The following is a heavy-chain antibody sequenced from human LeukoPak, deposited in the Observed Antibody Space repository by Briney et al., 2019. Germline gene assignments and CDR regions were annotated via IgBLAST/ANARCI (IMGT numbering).Heavy chain of an antibody. CDR1: GYTFTSYY. CDR3: ARDDIMGYNQGWFDP. D-gene: IGHD1-26*01. CDR2: INPSGGRT. V-gene: IGHV1-46*01. J-gene: IGHJ5*02. Sequence: GASVKVSCKASGYTFTSYYMHWVRQAPGQGLEWMGIINPSGGRTTYAPKFQGRVTMTRDTSTSTVYMELSSMRSEDTAVYFCARDDIMGYNQGWFDPWGQGTLVTVSS.